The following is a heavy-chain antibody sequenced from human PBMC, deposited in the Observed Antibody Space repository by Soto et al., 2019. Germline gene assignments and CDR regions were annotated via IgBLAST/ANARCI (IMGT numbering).Heavy chain of an antibody. D-gene: IGHD6-19*01. J-gene: IGHJ4*02. CDR1: GFTFSSYW. Sequence: LRLSCAASGFTFSSYWMHLVRQAPGKGLVWVSRINSDGSSTSYADSVKGRFTISRDNAKNTLYLQMNSLRAEDTAVYYCASEPPAAPVALDYWGQGTLVTVSS. CDR3: ASEPPAAPVALDY. V-gene: IGHV3-74*01. CDR2: INSDGSST.